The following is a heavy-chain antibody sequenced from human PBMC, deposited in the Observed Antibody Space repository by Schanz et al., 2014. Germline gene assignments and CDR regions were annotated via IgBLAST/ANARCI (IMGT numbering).Heavy chain of an antibody. J-gene: IGHJ4*02. CDR3: AASSGWHPSTDY. CDR1: GFGFSSYS. CDR2: ISGSGGST. D-gene: IGHD6-19*01. V-gene: IGHV3-23*01. Sequence: EVQLLESGGGLVQPGGSLRLSCEASGFGFSSYSMNWVRQAPGKGLEWVSAISGSGGSTYYADSVKGRFTISRDNSKNTLYLQMNSLRAEDTAVYYCAASSGWHPSTDYWGQGTLVTVSS.